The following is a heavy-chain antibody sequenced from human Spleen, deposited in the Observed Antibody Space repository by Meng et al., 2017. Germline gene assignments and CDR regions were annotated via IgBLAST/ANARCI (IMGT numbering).Heavy chain of an antibody. J-gene: IGHJ4*02. D-gene: IGHD4-11*01. V-gene: IGHV4-34*01. CDR3: ARGPTTMAHDVDY. CDR2: INHSGST. Sequence: QVALQEWGAGLLKPSETLSLTCVVSGGSFSDYYWSWIRQPPGKGLEWIGEINHSGSTNYNPSLESRATISVDTSQNNLSLKLSSVTAADSAVYYCARGPTTMAHDVDYWGQGTLVTVSS. CDR1: GGSFSDYY.